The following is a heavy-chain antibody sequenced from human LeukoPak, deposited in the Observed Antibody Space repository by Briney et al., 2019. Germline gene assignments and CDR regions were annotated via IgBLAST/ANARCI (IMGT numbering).Heavy chain of an antibody. CDR2: ISGSGGST. D-gene: IGHD6-13*01. J-gene: IGHJ6*02. CDR3: AKDLYSSSWYSTHYYYYGMDV. V-gene: IGHV3-23*01. Sequence: PGGSLRLSCAASGFTFSSYAMSWVRQAPGKGLEWVSAISGSGGSTYYADSVKGRFTISRDNSKNTLYLQMNSLRAEDTAVYYCAKDLYSSSWYSTHYYYYGMDVWGQGTTVTVSS. CDR1: GFTFSSYA.